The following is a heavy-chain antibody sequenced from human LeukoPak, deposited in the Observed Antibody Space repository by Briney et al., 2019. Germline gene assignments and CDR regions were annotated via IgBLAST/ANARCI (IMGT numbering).Heavy chain of an antibody. CDR1: GGSISSYY. D-gene: IGHD6-19*01. CDR3: ARSPIAVAAFDY. V-gene: IGHV4-59*08. Sequence: PSETLSLTCTVSGGSISSYYWTWIRQPPGKALEWIGYIYYSDAANYNPSLKSRVTISVDTSKNQFSLKLSSVTAADTAVYYCARSPIAVAAFDYWGQGTLVTVSS. CDR2: IYYSDAA. J-gene: IGHJ4*02.